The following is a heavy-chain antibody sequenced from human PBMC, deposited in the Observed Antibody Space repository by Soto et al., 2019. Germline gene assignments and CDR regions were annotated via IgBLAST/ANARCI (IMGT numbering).Heavy chain of an antibody. J-gene: IGHJ4*02. Sequence: QVQLVESGGAVVQPGKSLRLSCAASGFTFNTYGMYWVRQAPGKGLEWVAAISYDGSNKYHADSVKGRFTISRDNSKNILYVQMNSLRVEDTAVYYCAKDIVRYTYGACDYWGQGALVTVSS. D-gene: IGHD5-18*01. CDR1: GFTFNTYG. V-gene: IGHV3-30*18. CDR3: AKDIVRYTYGACDY. CDR2: ISYDGSNK.